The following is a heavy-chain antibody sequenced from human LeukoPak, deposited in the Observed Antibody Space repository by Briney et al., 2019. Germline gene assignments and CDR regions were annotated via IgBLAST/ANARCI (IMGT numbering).Heavy chain of an antibody. J-gene: IGHJ4*02. CDR2: IKSKTDGGTT. D-gene: IGHD2-2*01. CDR3: TTDSGIVVVPAAND. V-gene: IGHV3-15*01. Sequence: GGSLRLSCAASGFTFSNAWMSWVRQAPGKGLEWVGRIKSKTDGGTTDYAAPVKGRFTISRDDSKNTLYLQMNSMKTEDTAVYYCTTDSGIVVVPAANDWGQGTLVTVSS. CDR1: GFTFSNAW.